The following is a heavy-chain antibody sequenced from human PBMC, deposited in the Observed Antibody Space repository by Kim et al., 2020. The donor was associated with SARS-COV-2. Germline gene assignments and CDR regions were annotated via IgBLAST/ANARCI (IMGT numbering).Heavy chain of an antibody. V-gene: IGHV3-30*18. D-gene: IGHD1-1*01. CDR3: AKDALSGSGMPADY. J-gene: IGHJ4*02. CDR1: GFTFTSYG. CDR2: ISYDGSNK. Sequence: GGSLKLSCAASGFTFTSYGMHWVRQAPGKGLEWVAVISYDGSNKFYADSVKGRFTISRDNSKNTMYLQMNSLRAEDTAVYYCAKDALSGSGMPADYCGQG.